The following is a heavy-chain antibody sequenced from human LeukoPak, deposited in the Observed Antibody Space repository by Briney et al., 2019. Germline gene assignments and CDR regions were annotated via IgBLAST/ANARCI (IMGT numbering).Heavy chain of an antibody. Sequence: GGSLRLSCAASGFTFSNYAMSWVRQAPGKGLEWVSSISNVGDTKVYADSVKGRFTISRDNAKNSLYLQMNSLRAEDTAVYYCARGGTGFHFDYWGQGTLVTVSS. CDR3: ARGGTGFHFDY. V-gene: IGHV3-23*05. CDR1: GFTFSNYA. D-gene: IGHD3-10*01. J-gene: IGHJ4*02. CDR2: ISNVGDTK.